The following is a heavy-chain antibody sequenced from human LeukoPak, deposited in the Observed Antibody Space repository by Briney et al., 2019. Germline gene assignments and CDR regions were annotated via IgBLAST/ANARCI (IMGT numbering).Heavy chain of an antibody. V-gene: IGHV3-48*03. D-gene: IGHD4-17*01. CDR3: ARSLTTVND. J-gene: IGHJ4*02. CDR1: GFTFSSHE. Sequence: GSLRLSCAASGFTFSSHEMNWFRQAPGKGLEWVSYISSSGSTIYYADSVKGRFTISRDNAKNSLYLQMNSLRAEDTAVYYCARSLTTVNDWGQGTLVTVSS. CDR2: ISSSGSTI.